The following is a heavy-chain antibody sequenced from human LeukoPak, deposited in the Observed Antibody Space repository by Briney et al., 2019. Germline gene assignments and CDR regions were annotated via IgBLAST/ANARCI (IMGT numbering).Heavy chain of an antibody. CDR1: GFTFSSYA. D-gene: IGHD1-26*01. CDR2: ISGSGGST. CDR3: AKEVSGSFYFDY. Sequence: GGSLRLSCAASGFTFSSYAMSWVRQAPWKGLEWVSAISGSGGSTYYADSVKGRFTISRDNSKNTLYLQMNSLRAEDTAVYHCAKEVSGSFYFDYWGQGTLVTVSS. J-gene: IGHJ4*02. V-gene: IGHV3-23*01.